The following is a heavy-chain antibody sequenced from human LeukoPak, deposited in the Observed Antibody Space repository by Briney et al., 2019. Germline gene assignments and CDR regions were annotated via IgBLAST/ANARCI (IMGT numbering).Heavy chain of an antibody. J-gene: IGHJ4*02. V-gene: IGHV4-61*02. CDR3: ARDIHTSDWTKFDY. D-gene: IGHD6-19*01. CDR1: GGSISSSTYC. Sequence: PPEALSLTCNVSGGSISSSTYCWSWIRHPAGKGMEWIGRSYSSGRTNYNPSLKSRVTISVDTSKNQFSLNLSSVTAADTAVYYCARDIHTSDWTKFDYWGQGTSVTVSS. CDR2: SYSSGRT.